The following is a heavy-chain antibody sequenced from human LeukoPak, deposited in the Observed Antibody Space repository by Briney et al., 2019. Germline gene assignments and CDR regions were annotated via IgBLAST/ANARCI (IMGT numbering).Heavy chain of an antibody. CDR3: AGARIDY. V-gene: IGHV3-7*04. CDR2: IKDDGSEK. CDR1: RFTFSSYW. D-gene: IGHD1-14*01. Sequence: GGSLRLSCVGSRFTFSSYWMTWVRQAPGKGLEWVANIKDDGSEKYSVDSVKGRFTISRDNAKNLLYLQMSSLRAEDTAVYYGAGARIDYWGQGTLVTVSS. J-gene: IGHJ4*02.